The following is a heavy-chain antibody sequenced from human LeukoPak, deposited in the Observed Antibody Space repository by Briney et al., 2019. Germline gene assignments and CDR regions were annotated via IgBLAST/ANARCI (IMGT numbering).Heavy chain of an antibody. V-gene: IGHV4-31*03. CDR2: IYYSGST. CDR1: GGSISSGGYY. CDR3: ARVARDDSSYDY. J-gene: IGHJ4*02. Sequence: TLSLTCTVSGGSISSGGYYWSWIRQQPGKGLEWIGYIYYSGSTYYNPSLKSRVTISVDTSKNQFSLKLSSVTAADTAVYYCARVARDDSSYDYWGQGTLVTVSS. D-gene: IGHD3-10*01.